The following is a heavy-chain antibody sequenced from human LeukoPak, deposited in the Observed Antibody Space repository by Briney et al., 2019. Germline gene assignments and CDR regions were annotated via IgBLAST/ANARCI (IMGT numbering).Heavy chain of an antibody. CDR2: MNPNSGNT. CDR3: ARVAAAGTLYRKDFDY. CDR1: GYTFTSND. V-gene: IGHV1-8*03. Sequence: ASVKVSCKASGYTFTSNDINWVRQATGQGLEWMGWMNPNSGNTGYAQKFQGRVTITRNTSISTAYMELSSLRSEDTAVYYCARVAAAGTLYRKDFDYWGQGTLVNLSS. D-gene: IGHD6-13*01. J-gene: IGHJ4*02.